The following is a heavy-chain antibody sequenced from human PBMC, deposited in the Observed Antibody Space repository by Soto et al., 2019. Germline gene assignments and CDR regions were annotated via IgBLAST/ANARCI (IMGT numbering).Heavy chain of an antibody. CDR2: IKQDGSGK. D-gene: IGHD3-9*01. CDR3: TGGPRITVVWGENWFDP. V-gene: IGHV3-7*01. Sequence: GGSLRLSCAASGFTFSSYWMSWVRQAPGKGLEWVSNIKQDGSGKYYVDSVKGRFTISRDNAKNSLYLQMNSLRAEDTVVYYCTGGPRITVVWGENWFDPWGQGTLVTVSS. J-gene: IGHJ5*02. CDR1: GFTFSSYW.